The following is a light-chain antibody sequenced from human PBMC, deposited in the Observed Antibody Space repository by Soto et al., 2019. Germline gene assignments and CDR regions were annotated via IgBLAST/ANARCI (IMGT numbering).Light chain of an antibody. J-gene: IGKJ4*01. Sequence: IGLTKSACALSLSPGERVTLPCRASQGFXNNYLAWYQQKPGQAPGLLXDGASSRATGSPDRLSGSGSGTDFTLTISRLEPEYFAVYFCQQSGSAPLTFGGGTKVDIK. CDR3: QQSGSAPLT. V-gene: IGKV3-20*01. CDR1: QGFXNNY. CDR2: GAS.